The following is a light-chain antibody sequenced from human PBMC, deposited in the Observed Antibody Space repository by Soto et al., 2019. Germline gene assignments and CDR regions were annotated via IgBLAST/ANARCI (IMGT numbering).Light chain of an antibody. CDR3: CSYAGSRGVV. Sequence: QSALTQPASVSGSPGQSITISCTGTSSDVGSYNLVSWYQQHPGKAPKLMIYEVSKRPSGVSNRFSGSKSGNTASLTISGLQAEDEADYYCCSYAGSRGVVFGGGTTLTVL. V-gene: IGLV2-23*02. CDR2: EVS. J-gene: IGLJ2*01. CDR1: SSDVGSYNL.